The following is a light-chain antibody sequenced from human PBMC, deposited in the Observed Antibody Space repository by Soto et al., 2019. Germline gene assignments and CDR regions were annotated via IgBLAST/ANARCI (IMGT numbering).Light chain of an antibody. CDR3: QQYNSYSA. CDR1: QSISSW. Sequence: DIQMTQSPSTLSASVGDRVTITCRASQSISSWLAWYQQKPGKAPKLLIYDAPSLESGVPSRFSGSGSGTEFTLTISSLQPDDFATYYCQQYNSYSAFGQGTKVEI. J-gene: IGKJ1*01. V-gene: IGKV1-5*01. CDR2: DAP.